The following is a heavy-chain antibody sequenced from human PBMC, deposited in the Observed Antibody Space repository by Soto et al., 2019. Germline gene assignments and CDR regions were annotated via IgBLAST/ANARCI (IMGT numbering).Heavy chain of an antibody. Sequence: QITLNESGPTVVRPTETLTLNCRFSGFSLTTSGVGVGWIRQSQGKAPEWLALIYWADDKRYSASLKSRRTITMDTSKNQVVLTLSALDPTDTATYYCAHRVLRTVFGLVTTTAIYFDFWGQGTPVAVSS. CDR1: GFSLTTSGVG. CDR3: AHRVLRTVFGLVTTTAIYFDF. V-gene: IGHV2-5*02. D-gene: IGHD3-3*01. CDR2: IYWADDK. J-gene: IGHJ4*02.